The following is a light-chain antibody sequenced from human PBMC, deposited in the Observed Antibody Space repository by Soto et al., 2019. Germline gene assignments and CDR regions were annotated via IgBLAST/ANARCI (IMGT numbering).Light chain of an antibody. Sequence: EIVLTQSPGTLSLSPGERATLSCRASQSVSSSYLAWYQQKPGQAPRLLIYGASSRATGIPDRFSGSGSGTDFTLTISRLEPEDCAVYYCQQYGSSLTWTFGQGTKV. CDR2: GAS. CDR3: QQYGSSLTWT. J-gene: IGKJ1*01. V-gene: IGKV3-20*01. CDR1: QSVSSSY.